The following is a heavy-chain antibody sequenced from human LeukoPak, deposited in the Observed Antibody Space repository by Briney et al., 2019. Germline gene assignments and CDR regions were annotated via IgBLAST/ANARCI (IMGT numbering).Heavy chain of an antibody. CDR2: IIPIFGTA. CDR1: GGTFSSYA. V-gene: IGHV1-69*05. Sequence: ASVKVSCKASGGTFSSYAISWVRQAPGQGLEWMGRIIPIFGTANYAQKFQGRVTITTDESTSTAYMELSSLRSEDTAVYYCARAGGSYNYLDYWGQGTLVTVSS. J-gene: IGHJ4*02. CDR3: ARAGGSYNYLDY. D-gene: IGHD1-26*01.